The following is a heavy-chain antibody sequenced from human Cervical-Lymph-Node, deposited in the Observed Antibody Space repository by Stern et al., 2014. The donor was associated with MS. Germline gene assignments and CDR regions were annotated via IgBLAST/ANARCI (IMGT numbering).Heavy chain of an antibody. D-gene: IGHD6-13*01. CDR3: ARHSNSRSPLGGY. Sequence: QVQLQQWGAGLLKPSETLSLTCAVYGGSFSGYYWSWIRQPPGKGLEWIGEINHSGSTNYNPSLKSRITISVDTSKNQFSLKLQTVAAADTAVYYCARHSNSRSPLGGYWGQGTLVTVSS. J-gene: IGHJ4*02. CDR1: GGSFSGYY. V-gene: IGHV4-34*01. CDR2: INHSGST.